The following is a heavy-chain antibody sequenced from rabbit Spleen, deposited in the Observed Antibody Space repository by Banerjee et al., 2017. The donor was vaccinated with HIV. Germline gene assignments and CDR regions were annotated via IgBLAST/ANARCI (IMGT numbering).Heavy chain of an antibody. Sequence: QSLAGLGGGLVMPGASLTLTCTAYRVAFSYRFYMCWVRQAPGKGLEWNSCIDTGSSGFTYFATWAKGRFTCSKTPSTTVTLQMTRLTAADTATYFCARDTSSSFSSYGMDLWGQGTLVTVS. D-gene: IGHD1-1*01. J-gene: IGHJ6*01. CDR1: RVAFSYRFY. CDR3: ARDTSSSFSSYGMDL. CDR2: IDTGSSGFT. V-gene: IGHV1S40*01.